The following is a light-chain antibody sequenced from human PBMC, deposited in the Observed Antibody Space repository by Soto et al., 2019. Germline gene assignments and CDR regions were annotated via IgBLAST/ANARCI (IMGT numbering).Light chain of an antibody. Sequence: DIQMTQSPSTLSASVGDRVTITCRASHSVGRWVAWYQQKPGRAPKALIHDASNLQGGVPARFSGSGSDTEFTLTIFGLQPDDFATYYWQQYHTHRTFGQGTKVE. CDR3: QQYHTHRT. J-gene: IGKJ1*01. CDR1: HSVGRW. V-gene: IGKV1-5*01. CDR2: DAS.